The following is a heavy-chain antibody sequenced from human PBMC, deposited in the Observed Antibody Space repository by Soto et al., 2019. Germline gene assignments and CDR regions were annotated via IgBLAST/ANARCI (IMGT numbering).Heavy chain of an antibody. D-gene: IGHD2-15*01. Sequence: QVQLQGSGPGLVKPSETLSLTCTVSGGSISSYYWSWIRQPPGKGLEWIGYIYYSGSTNYNPSLKSRVTISVDTSKNQFSLKLSSVTAADTAVYYCARDRSSVGAFDIWGQGTMVTVSS. CDR3: ARDRSSVGAFDI. J-gene: IGHJ3*02. CDR1: GGSISSYY. V-gene: IGHV4-59*01. CDR2: IYYSGST.